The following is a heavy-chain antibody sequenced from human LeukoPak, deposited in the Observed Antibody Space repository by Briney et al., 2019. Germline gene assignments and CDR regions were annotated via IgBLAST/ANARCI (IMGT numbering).Heavy chain of an antibody. V-gene: IGHV3-48*01. J-gene: IGHJ4*02. Sequence: GGSLRLSCAASGFTFSSYSMNWVRQAPGKGLEWVSYISSSSSTIYYADSVKGRFTISRDNAKNSLYLQMNSLRAEDTAVYYCARAHSSSWYEPDYWGQGALVTVSS. CDR2: ISSSSSTI. D-gene: IGHD6-13*01. CDR3: ARAHSSSWYEPDY. CDR1: GFTFSSYS.